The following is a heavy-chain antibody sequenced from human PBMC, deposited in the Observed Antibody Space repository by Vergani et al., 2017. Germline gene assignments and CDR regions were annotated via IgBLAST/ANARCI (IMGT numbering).Heavy chain of an antibody. CDR2: ISAYNGNT. CDR1: GYTFTSYG. J-gene: IGHJ4*02. CDR3: ARDRPDGYCSSTSCYAPDFDY. V-gene: IGHV1-18*01. Sequence: QVQLVQSGAEVKKPGAPVKVSCKASGYTFTSYGISWVRQAPGQGLEWMGWISAYNGNTNYAQKLQGRVTMTTDTSTSTAYMELRSLRSDDTDVYYCARDRPDGYCSSTSCYAPDFDYWGQGTLVTVSS. D-gene: IGHD2-2*03.